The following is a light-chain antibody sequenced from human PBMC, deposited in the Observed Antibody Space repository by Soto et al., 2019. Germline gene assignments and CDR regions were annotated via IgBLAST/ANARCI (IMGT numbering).Light chain of an antibody. CDR3: QQFGLSPT. CDR2: GAS. Sequence: EIVLTQSPGTLSLSPGERATLSCRASQTISSTFLAWYRQRLGQAPRLLIYGASSRATGIPDRFSGSGSGTDFTLTISRLEPEDFAVYYCQQFGLSPTFGGGTKVEIK. J-gene: IGKJ4*01. V-gene: IGKV3-20*01. CDR1: QTISSTF.